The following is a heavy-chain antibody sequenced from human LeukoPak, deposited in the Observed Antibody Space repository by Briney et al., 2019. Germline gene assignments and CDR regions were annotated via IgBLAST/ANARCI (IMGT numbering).Heavy chain of an antibody. J-gene: IGHJ6*03. Sequence: PGRSLRLSCAASGFTFSSYGMHWVRQAPGKGLEWVAVISYDGSNKYYADSVKGRFTISRDNSKNTLYLQMNSLRAEDTAVYYCAKDPSYGDYYYYMDVWGKGTTVTISS. V-gene: IGHV3-30*18. CDR1: GFTFSSYG. CDR2: ISYDGSNK. CDR3: AKDPSYGDYYYYMDV. D-gene: IGHD4-17*01.